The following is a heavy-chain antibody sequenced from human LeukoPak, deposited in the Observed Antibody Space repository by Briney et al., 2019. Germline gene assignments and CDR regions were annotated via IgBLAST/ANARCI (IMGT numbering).Heavy chain of an antibody. Sequence: GRSLRLSCAASGFTFSSYAMHWVRQAPGKGLEWVSAISGSGGSTYYADSVKGRFTISRDNSKNTLYLQMNSLRAEDTAVYYCAKDPREARPMSGYFDYWGQGTLVTVSS. V-gene: IGHV3-23*01. CDR3: AKDPREARPMSGYFDY. CDR2: ISGSGGST. J-gene: IGHJ4*02. D-gene: IGHD6-6*01. CDR1: GFTFSSYA.